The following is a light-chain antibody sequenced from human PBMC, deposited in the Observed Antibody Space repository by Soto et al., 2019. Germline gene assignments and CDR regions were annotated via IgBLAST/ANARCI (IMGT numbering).Light chain of an antibody. J-gene: IGKJ1*01. CDR2: GAS. CDR3: HEYNTWPWT. CDR1: QSPNTN. Sequence: ETVMTQSPATLSVSPGEGATLSCRASQSPNTNLAWYQQKLGQAPRVLIYGASTRATGIPARFSGSGSGTEFTLTISGLQSEDSGVYFCHEYNTWPWTFGQGTKVDIK. V-gene: IGKV3-15*01.